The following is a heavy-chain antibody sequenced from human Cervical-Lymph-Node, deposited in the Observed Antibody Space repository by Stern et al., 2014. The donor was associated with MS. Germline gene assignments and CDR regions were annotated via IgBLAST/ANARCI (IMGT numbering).Heavy chain of an antibody. V-gene: IGHV1-2*06. CDR1: GYTFTGHY. CDR2: IDPNSGAT. D-gene: IGHD6-19*01. Sequence: VQLVQSGAEVKKSGASVTVSCKASGYTFTGHYIHWVRQAPGQGLEWMGRIDPNSGATNSAPKFQGRVTMTRDTSVSAAYMDLTRLTSDDTAIYYCARDWGSGWFSDGFDVWGHGTMVTVSS. CDR3: ARDWGSGWFSDGFDV. J-gene: IGHJ3*01.